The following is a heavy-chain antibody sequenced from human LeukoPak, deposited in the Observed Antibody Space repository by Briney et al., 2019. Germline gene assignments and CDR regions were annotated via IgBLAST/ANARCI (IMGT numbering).Heavy chain of an antibody. D-gene: IGHD5-18*01. J-gene: IGHJ6*03. Sequence: ASVKVSCKASGYTFTSYDINWVRQATGQGLEWMGWMNPNSGNTGYAQKFQGRVTMNRNTSISAAYMEPSGLRSEYTAVYYCARERGGDTTMGPFYMDVWGKGATVTISS. CDR3: ARERGGDTTMGPFYMDV. V-gene: IGHV1-8*01. CDR1: GYTFTSYD. CDR2: MNPNSGNT.